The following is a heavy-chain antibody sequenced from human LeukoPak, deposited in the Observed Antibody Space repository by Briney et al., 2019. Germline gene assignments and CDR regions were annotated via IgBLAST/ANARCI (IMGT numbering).Heavy chain of an antibody. D-gene: IGHD2-8*02. J-gene: IGHJ4*02. CDR3: ARVIGGVENYFDY. V-gene: IGHV4-4*02. Sequence: RASGTLSLTCAVSGGSISSSNWWSWVRQPPGKGLEWIGEIYHSGSTNYNPSLKSRVTISVDTSKKQVSLKLSSVTAADTAVYYCARVIGGVENYFDYWGQGTLVTVSS. CDR2: IYHSGST. CDR1: GGSISSSNW.